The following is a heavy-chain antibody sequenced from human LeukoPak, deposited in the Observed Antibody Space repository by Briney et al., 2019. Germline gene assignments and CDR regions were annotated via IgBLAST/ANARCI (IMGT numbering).Heavy chain of an antibody. V-gene: IGHV4-34*01. Sequence: PSETLSLTCAVYGGSFSGYYWSWIRQPPGKGLEWIGSIYHSGSTYYNPSLKSRVTISVDTSKNQFSLKLSSVTAADTAVYYCARGSVAGTSLSYWGQGTLVTVSS. CDR2: IYHSGST. J-gene: IGHJ4*02. D-gene: IGHD6-19*01. CDR1: GGSFSGYY. CDR3: ARGSVAGTSLSY.